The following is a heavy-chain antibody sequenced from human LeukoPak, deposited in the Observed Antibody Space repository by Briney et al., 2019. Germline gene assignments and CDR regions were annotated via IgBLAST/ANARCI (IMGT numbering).Heavy chain of an antibody. CDR2: IYYSGST. CDR3: ARHADGHDSSGYYYGASGQDY. Sequence: SETLSLTCTVSGGSISSSSYYWGWIRQPPGKGLEWIGSIYYSGSTYYNPSLKSRVTISVDTSKNQFSLKLSSVTAADTAVYYCARHADGHDSSGYYYGASGQDYWGQGTLVTVSS. V-gene: IGHV4-39*01. CDR1: GGSISSSSYY. J-gene: IGHJ4*02. D-gene: IGHD3-22*01.